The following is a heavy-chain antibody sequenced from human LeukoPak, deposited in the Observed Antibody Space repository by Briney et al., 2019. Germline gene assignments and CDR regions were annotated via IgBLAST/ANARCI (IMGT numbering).Heavy chain of an antibody. CDR2: ISGSSGST. CDR1: GFTFSNYA. Sequence: PGGSLRLSCAASGFTFSNYAMSWVRQAPGKGLEWVSGISGSSGSTYYADSVKGRFTISRDNSKNTLYLQMNSLRDEDTAVYYCAKEDYGSGRDYYYYYGMDVWGQGTTVTVSS. V-gene: IGHV3-23*01. J-gene: IGHJ6*02. D-gene: IGHD3-10*01. CDR3: AKEDYGSGRDYYYYYGMDV.